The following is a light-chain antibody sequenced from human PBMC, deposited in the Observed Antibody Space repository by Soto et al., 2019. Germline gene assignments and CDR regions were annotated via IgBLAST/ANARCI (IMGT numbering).Light chain of an antibody. CDR3: QQYNNWPLT. CDR2: GAS. J-gene: IGKJ1*01. CDR1: QSVSSN. Sequence: EIVMTQFPATLSVSPGERATLSCRASQSVSSNLAWYQQKPGQAPRLLIYGASTRATGIPARFSGSGSGTEFTLTISSLQSEDFAVYYCQQYNNWPLTFGQGTKV. V-gene: IGKV3-15*01.